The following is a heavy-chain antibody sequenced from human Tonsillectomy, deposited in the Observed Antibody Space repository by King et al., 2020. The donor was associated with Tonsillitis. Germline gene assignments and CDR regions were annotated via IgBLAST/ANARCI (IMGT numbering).Heavy chain of an antibody. D-gene: IGHD1-7*01. Sequence: VQLVESGGGVVQPGRSLRLSCAASGFTFRSYLMHWVRQVPGKGLEWVAVIFFGGSDKYYGDSVKGRFTISRDDSKNTVYLQMNSLRAEDTAVYYCARDLGATNWNYRNYYYGLDVWGRGTTVTVAS. J-gene: IGHJ6*02. V-gene: IGHV3-33*01. CDR1: GFTFRSYL. CDR3: ARDLGATNWNYRNYYYGLDV. CDR2: IFFGGSDK.